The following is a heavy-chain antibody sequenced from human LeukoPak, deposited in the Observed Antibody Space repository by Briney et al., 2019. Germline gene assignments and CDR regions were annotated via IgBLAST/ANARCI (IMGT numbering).Heavy chain of an antibody. Sequence: GGSLRLSCAASGFSVSQHEMHWVRQAPGKGLEWAAVMSQDGRTALYIDSLKGRFIISKDTSTDTVYLQMNSLRVEDTAVYYCARDPKVGSPDYFDYWGQGTLVTVSP. D-gene: IGHD3-16*01. CDR2: MSQDGRTA. CDR3: ARDPKVGSPDYFDY. V-gene: IGHV3-30-3*01. CDR1: GFSVSQHE. J-gene: IGHJ4*02.